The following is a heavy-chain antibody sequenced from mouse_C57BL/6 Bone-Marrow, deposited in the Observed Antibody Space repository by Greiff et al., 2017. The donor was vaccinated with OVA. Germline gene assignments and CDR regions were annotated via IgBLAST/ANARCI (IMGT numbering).Heavy chain of an antibody. CDR3: ARRGDYGSRDPLFAY. CDR1: GYTFTSYW. Sequence: QVQLQQPGAELVKPGASVKMSCKASGYTFTSYWITWVKQRPGQGLEWIGDIYPGSGSTNYNEKFKSKATLTVDTSSSTAYMQLSSLTSEDSAVYYCARRGDYGSRDPLFAYWGQGTLVTVSA. D-gene: IGHD1-1*01. CDR2: IYPGSGST. V-gene: IGHV1-55*01. J-gene: IGHJ3*01.